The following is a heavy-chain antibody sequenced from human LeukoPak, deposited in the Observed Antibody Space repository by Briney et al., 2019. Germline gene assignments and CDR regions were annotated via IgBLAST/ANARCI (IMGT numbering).Heavy chain of an antibody. CDR2: ISGRGDNT. V-gene: IGHV3-23*01. D-gene: IGHD3-10*01. CDR3: TRGRRGVFNDAFDI. J-gene: IGHJ3*02. Sequence: GGSLRLSCAASGFTFRTYDMNWVRQAPGKGLEWVAAISGRGDNTYYVDSVKGRFTVSRDNSRNTLYLHLNSLRAEDTAIHYCTRGRRGVFNDAFDIWGQGTVVTVSS. CDR1: GFTFRTYD.